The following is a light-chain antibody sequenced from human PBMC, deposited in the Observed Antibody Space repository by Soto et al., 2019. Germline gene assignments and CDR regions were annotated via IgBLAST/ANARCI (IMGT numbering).Light chain of an antibody. CDR1: NIGSKS. CDR2: YDS. CDR3: QVWDSSSDHP. Sequence: SYELTQPPSVSVAPGKTARITCGGNNIGSKSVHWYQQKPGQAPVLVIYYDSDRPSGIPERFSGSNSGNTATLTISRVEARDEADYYCQVWDSSSDHPFGGGTKLTVL. J-gene: IGLJ2*01. V-gene: IGLV3-21*04.